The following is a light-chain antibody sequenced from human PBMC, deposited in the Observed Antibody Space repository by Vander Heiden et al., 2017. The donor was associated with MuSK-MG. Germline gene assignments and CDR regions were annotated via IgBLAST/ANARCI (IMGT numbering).Light chain of an antibody. CDR2: GAS. CDR3: QQDGNSPRT. J-gene: IGKJ1*01. Sequence: ETVLTQAPGTLSLSPGERATLSCRASQSIYSNYLAWYQQKGGQAPRLLIYGASSRATGIPDRFSGSGSGTDFTLTISRLEPEDFGVYYCQQDGNSPRTFGQGTKVEIK. V-gene: IGKV3-20*01. CDR1: QSIYSNY.